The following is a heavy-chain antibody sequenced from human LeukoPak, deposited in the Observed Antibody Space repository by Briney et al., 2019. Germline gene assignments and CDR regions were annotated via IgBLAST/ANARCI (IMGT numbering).Heavy chain of an antibody. J-gene: IGHJ4*02. CDR1: GFTFSSYA. CDR3: ARAHNWKYGSFDF. V-gene: IGHV3-23*01. CDR2: ISLDGATT. Sequence: GGSLRLSCAASGFTFSSYAMSWVRQAPGKGLEWVSGISLDGATTYYADSVKGRFTISRDNAKNSLYLQMNSLRAEDTAVYYCARAHNWKYGSFDFWGQGTLVTVSS. D-gene: IGHD1-7*01.